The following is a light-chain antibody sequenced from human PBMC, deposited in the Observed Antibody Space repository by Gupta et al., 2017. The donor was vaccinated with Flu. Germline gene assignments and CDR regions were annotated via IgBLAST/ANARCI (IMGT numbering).Light chain of an antibody. Sequence: SYVLTQPPSVSVAPGQTARITCGGNNIGGKTVHWYRQRPGQAPALVVYDDSGRPSGIPERFSGSNSGNTATLTISRVEAGDEADYYCQVWDSSSDLVVFGGGTKLTVL. CDR2: DDS. J-gene: IGLJ2*01. CDR1: NIGGKT. CDR3: QVWDSSSDLVV. V-gene: IGLV3-21*02.